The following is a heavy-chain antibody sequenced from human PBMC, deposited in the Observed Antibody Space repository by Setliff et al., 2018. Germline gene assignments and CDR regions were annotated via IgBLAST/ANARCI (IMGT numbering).Heavy chain of an antibody. CDR2: ISTRNDDT. D-gene: IGHD4-17*01. CDR3: ARRSGDRGMTTGWPDDFDY. V-gene: IGHV1-18*01. Sequence: ASVKVSCKASGGTFTNYGVSWVRQAPGQGLEWMGWISTRNDDTGYAQKFKGRVTLTTDTSTNTAYMELRSLRSDDTAVYYCARRSGDRGMTTGWPDDFDYWGRGTLVTVSS. CDR1: GGTFTNYG. J-gene: IGHJ4*01.